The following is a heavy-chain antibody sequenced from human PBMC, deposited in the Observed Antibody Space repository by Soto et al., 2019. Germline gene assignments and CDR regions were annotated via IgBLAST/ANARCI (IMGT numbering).Heavy chain of an antibody. D-gene: IGHD6-19*01. CDR2: ISGSGDST. Sequence: EVQLLESGGGLVQPGGSLRLSCAASGFTFSTYAMNWVRQAPGKGLEWVSGISGSGDSTYYAGSVKGRFTVSRDNSKNTLYLQMNSLRAEDTAVFYCAKERSSGWSLDDWGQGTLVTVSS. CDR1: GFTFSTYA. CDR3: AKERSSGWSLDD. V-gene: IGHV3-23*01. J-gene: IGHJ4*02.